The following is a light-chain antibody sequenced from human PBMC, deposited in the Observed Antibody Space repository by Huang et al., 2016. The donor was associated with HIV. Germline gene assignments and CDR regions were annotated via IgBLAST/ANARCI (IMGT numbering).Light chain of an antibody. Sequence: EIVLTQSPGTLSLSPGERATLSCRASQSVSSRYLAWDQQKPGRAPRLLIYSASSRATGSPDRFSGSGSGTDFTLTINRMEPEDFAVYYCQQYGSSPPYTFGQGTKLEIK. CDR2: SAS. CDR1: QSVSSRY. V-gene: IGKV3-20*01. J-gene: IGKJ2*01. CDR3: QQYGSSPPYT.